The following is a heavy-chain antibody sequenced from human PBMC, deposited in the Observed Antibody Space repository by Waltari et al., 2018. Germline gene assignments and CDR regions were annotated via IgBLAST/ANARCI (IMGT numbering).Heavy chain of an antibody. D-gene: IGHD3-3*01. J-gene: IGHJ4*02. Sequence: EVQLVESGGGLVQPGGSLRLSCAASGFTVSSNYMSWVRQAPGKGLEWVSVIDSGGSTYDADSGKCRFTISRDNSKNTLYLQMNSLRAEDTAVYYCARMYYDFWSGYYGGFDYWGQGTLVTVSS. CDR3: ARMYYDFWSGYYGGFDY. V-gene: IGHV3-66*02. CDR1: GFTVSSNY. CDR2: IDSGGST.